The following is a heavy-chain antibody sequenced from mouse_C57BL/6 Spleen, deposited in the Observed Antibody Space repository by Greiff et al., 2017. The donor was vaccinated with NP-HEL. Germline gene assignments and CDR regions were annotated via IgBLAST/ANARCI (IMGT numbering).Heavy chain of an antibody. Sequence: QVQLQQSGPELVKPGASVKISCKASGYAFSSSWMNWVKQRPGTGLEWIGRIYPGDGDTNYNGKFKGKATLTADKSSSTAYMQLSSLTSEDSAVYFCVTGTSFAYWGQGTLVTVSA. CDR3: VTGTSFAY. CDR2: IYPGDGDT. V-gene: IGHV1-82*01. CDR1: GYAFSSSW. D-gene: IGHD4-1*01. J-gene: IGHJ3*01.